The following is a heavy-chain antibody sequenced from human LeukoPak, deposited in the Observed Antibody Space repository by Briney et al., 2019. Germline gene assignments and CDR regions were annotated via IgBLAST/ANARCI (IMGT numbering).Heavy chain of an antibody. D-gene: IGHD3-10*01. CDR1: GFSFSSAW. CDR3: IVSNYYSSGSYNFDS. CDR2: IKSETDGGTV. V-gene: IGHV3-15*01. J-gene: IGHJ4*02. Sequence: GGSLRLSCAASGFSFSSAWMTWVRQPPGKGLEWVGRIKSETDGGTVDYAAPVKGRFTSSRDDSINTLYLQVNSLKTEDTAMYYCIVSNYYSSGSYNFDSWGQGTLVTVSS.